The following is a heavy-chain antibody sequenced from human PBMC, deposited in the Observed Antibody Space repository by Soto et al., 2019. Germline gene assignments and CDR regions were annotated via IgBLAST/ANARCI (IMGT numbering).Heavy chain of an antibody. D-gene: IGHD3-10*01. CDR2: ISAYNGNT. Sequence: ASVKVSCKASGYTFTSYGISWVRQAPGQGLEWMGWISAYNGNTNYAQKLQGRVTMTTDTSTSTAYMELRSLRSDDTAVYYCARDYGSETILETLDFRAQRTLVTVSS. CDR1: GYTFTSYG. CDR3: ARDYGSETILETLDF. J-gene: IGHJ4*02. V-gene: IGHV1-18*01.